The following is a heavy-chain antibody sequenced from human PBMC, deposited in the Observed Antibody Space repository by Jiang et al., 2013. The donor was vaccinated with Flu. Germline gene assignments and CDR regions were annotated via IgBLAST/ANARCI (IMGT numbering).Heavy chain of an antibody. J-gene: IGHJ6*02. CDR2: IYYSGST. V-gene: IGHV4-59*08. Sequence: KGLEWIGYIYYSGSTNXNPSLKSRVTISVDTSKNQFSLKLSSVTAADTAVYYCARLMTTVTTGYYYYYGMDVWGQGTTVTVSS. CDR3: ARLMTTVTTGYYYYYGMDV. D-gene: IGHD4-17*01.